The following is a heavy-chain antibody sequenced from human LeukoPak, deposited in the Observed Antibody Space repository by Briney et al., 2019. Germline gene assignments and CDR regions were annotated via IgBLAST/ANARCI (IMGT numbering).Heavy chain of an antibody. V-gene: IGHV7-4-1*02. CDR3: ARDSYCSGGTCYSRVGY. CDR1: GYIFTNYP. CDR2: INTNTGNP. D-gene: IGHD2-15*01. Sequence: ASVKVSCKASGYIFTNYPMNWLRQAPGQGLEWMGWINTNTGNPTYAQGFTERFVFSWDTSVSTAYLQISSLKAEDTAVYYCARDSYCSGGTCYSRVGYWGQGTVVTVSS. J-gene: IGHJ4*02.